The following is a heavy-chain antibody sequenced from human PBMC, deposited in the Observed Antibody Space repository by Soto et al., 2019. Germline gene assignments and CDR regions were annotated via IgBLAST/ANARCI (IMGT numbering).Heavy chain of an antibody. CDR1: GFTFSSYG. D-gene: IGHD3-3*01. Sequence: HPGGSLRLSCAASGFTFSSYGMHWVRQAPGKGLEWVAVIWYDGSNKYYADSVKGRFTISRDNSKNTLYLQMNSLRAEDTAVYYCARDNDRLPYYDFWSGSDYWGQGTLVTVSS. V-gene: IGHV3-33*01. CDR3: ARDNDRLPYYDFWSGSDY. CDR2: IWYDGSNK. J-gene: IGHJ4*02.